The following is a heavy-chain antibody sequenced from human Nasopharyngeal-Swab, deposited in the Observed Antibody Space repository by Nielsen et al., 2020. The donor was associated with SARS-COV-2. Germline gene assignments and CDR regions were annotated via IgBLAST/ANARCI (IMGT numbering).Heavy chain of an antibody. D-gene: IGHD3-10*01. J-gene: IGHJ6*02. Sequence: GGSLRLSCAASGFTFSNAWMSWVRQAPGKGLEWVGRIKSKTDGGTTDYAAPVKGRFTISRDDSKNTLYLQMNSLKTEDTAVYHCTTDLMVRGVFPLLYYYYGMDVWGQETTVTVSS. CDR2: IKSKTDGGTT. CDR3: TTDLMVRGVFPLLYYYYGMDV. CDR1: GFTFSNAW. V-gene: IGHV3-15*01.